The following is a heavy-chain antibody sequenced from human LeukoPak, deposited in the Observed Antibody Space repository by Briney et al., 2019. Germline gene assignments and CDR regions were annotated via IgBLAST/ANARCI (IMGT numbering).Heavy chain of an antibody. CDR2: ISGSGGGT. V-gene: IGHV3-23*01. J-gene: IGHJ4*02. D-gene: IGHD1-26*01. Sequence: PGGSLRLSCAASGFTFTTYAMSWVRQAPGKGLEWVSTISGSGGGTYFADSVKGRFTISRDNSRNTLYLQMNNLRAEDTAVYYCAKDPVPGRLRAYYFDSWGRGTLVTVSS. CDR1: GFTFTTYA. CDR3: AKDPVPGRLRAYYFDS.